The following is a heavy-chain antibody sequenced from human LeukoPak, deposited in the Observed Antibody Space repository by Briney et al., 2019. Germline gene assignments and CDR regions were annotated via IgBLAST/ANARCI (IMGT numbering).Heavy chain of an antibody. V-gene: IGHV3-48*01. Sequence: GGSLRLSCAASGFTFSSYSMNWVRQAPGKGLEWVSYISSSSSTIYYADSVKGRFTISRDNAKNTLYLQMNSLRAEDTAVYYCARTLIEYSVSSCYFDYWGQGTLVTVSS. CDR2: ISSSSSTI. J-gene: IGHJ4*02. CDR1: GFTFSSYS. CDR3: ARTLIEYSVSSCYFDY. D-gene: IGHD6-6*01.